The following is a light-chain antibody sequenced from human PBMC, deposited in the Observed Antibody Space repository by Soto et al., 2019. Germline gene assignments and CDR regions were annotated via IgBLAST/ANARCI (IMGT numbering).Light chain of an antibody. CDR1: QSVSSSY. J-gene: IGKJ2*01. V-gene: IGKV3-20*01. CDR3: QQYGSSPPYT. Sequence: EIVLTQSPGTLSLSPGERATLSCRASQSVSSSYLAWYQQKPGQAPRLLIYGASSRATGVPDRFSGSESGTDSTLTISRLEPEDCAVYYCQQYGSSPPYTFGQGTNLQIK. CDR2: GAS.